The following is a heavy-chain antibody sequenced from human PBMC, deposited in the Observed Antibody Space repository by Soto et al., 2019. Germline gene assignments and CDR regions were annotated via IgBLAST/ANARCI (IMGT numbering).Heavy chain of an antibody. D-gene: IGHD6-13*01. Sequence: GGSLRLSCAASGFTFSSYAMSWVRQAPGKGLEWVSAISGSGGSTYYADSVKGRFTISRDNSKNTLYLQMNSLRAEDTAVYYCAKAGGSSSWYLTWYYYGMDVWGQGTTVTVSS. V-gene: IGHV3-23*01. CDR1: GFTFSSYA. CDR2: ISGSGGST. CDR3: AKAGGSSSWYLTWYYYGMDV. J-gene: IGHJ6*02.